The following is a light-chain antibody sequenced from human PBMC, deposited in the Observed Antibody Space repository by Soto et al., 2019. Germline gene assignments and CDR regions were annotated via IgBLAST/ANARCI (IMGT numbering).Light chain of an antibody. CDR3: CSYVGSYSYV. CDR2: DVN. Sequence: QSALTQPRSVSGSPGQSVTISCTGTSSDVGVYNYVSWFQQHPGKAPKLMFYDVNTRPSGVPDRFSGSKSGNTASLTISGLQAEDEGDYYCCSYVGSYSYVFGSGTKLTVL. CDR1: SSDVGVYNY. J-gene: IGLJ1*01. V-gene: IGLV2-11*01.